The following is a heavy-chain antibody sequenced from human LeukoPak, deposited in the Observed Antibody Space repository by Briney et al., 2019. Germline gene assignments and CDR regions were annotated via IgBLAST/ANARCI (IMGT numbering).Heavy chain of an antibody. Sequence: ASVKVSCKASGYTFTYYYIYWVRQAPGQGLEWMGWINPNSGGTNYAQTFQGRVTMTRDTSISTAYMELSRLRSDDTAVYYCASTDSSSDFDYWGQGTLVTVSS. CDR2: INPNSGGT. CDR1: GYTFTYYY. J-gene: IGHJ4*02. D-gene: IGHD6-6*01. V-gene: IGHV1-2*02. CDR3: ASTDSSSDFDY.